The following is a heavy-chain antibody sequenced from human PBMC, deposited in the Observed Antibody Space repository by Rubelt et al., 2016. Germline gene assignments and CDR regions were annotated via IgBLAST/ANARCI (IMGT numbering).Heavy chain of an antibody. CDR3: ARENDPDIVATTTTGVNDY. J-gene: IGHJ4*02. V-gene: IGHV3-48*04. CDR1: GFTFSSYS. Sequence: EVRLVESGGGLVQPGGSLRLSCAASGFTFSSYSMNWVRQAPGKGLEWVSYISSSSSTIYYADSVKGRFTISRDNAKNSLYLQMNSLRAEDTAVYYCARENDPDIVATTTTGVNDYWGQGTLVTVSS. D-gene: IGHD5-12*01. CDR2: ISSSSSTI.